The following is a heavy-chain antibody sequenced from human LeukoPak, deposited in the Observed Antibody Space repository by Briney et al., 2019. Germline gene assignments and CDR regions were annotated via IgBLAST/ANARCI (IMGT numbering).Heavy chain of an antibody. CDR1: GYTFTSYA. CDR2: INTNTGNP. D-gene: IGHD4-17*01. CDR3: ARENYVDYGVYYYYYYMDV. V-gene: IGHV7-4-1*02. J-gene: IGHJ6*03. Sequence: ASVKVSCKASGYTFTSYATNWVRQAPGQGLEWMGWINTNTGNPTYAQGFTGRFVFSLDTSVSTAYLQISSLKAEDTAVYYCARENYVDYGVYYYYYYMDVWGKGTTVTVSS.